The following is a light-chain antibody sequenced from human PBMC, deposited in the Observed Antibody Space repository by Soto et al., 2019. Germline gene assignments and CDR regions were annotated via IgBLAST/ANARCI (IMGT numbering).Light chain of an antibody. V-gene: IGLV2-14*01. CDR3: SSFTSSSTLV. J-gene: IGLJ1*01. CDR2: EVS. CDR1: SSDVGGYNY. Sequence: QSALTQPASVSGSPGQSITISCTGTSSDVGGYNYVSWYQQHPGKVPKLMIYEVSNRPSGVSHRFSGSKSGNTASLTISGPQAEDEADYYCSSFTSSSTLVFGTGTKVTVL.